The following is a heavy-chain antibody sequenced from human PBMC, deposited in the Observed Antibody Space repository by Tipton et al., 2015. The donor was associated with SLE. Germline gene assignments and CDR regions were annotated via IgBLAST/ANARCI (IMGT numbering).Heavy chain of an antibody. CDR3: AKGIRADDAFDI. Sequence: SLRLSCTASGFTFSSYAMSWVRQAPGKGLEWVSAISGSGGSTYYADSVKGRFTISRDNSKNTLYLQMNSLRAEDTAVYYCAKGIRADDAFDIWGQGTMVTVSS. J-gene: IGHJ3*02. CDR2: ISGSGGST. D-gene: IGHD2/OR15-2a*01. CDR1: GFTFSSYA. V-gene: IGHV3-23*01.